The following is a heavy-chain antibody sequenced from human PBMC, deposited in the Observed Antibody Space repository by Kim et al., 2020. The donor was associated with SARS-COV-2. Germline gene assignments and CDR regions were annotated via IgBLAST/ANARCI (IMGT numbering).Heavy chain of an antibody. V-gene: IGHV3-23*01. Sequence: SVKVLFTIPRDNSKNTLYLQMNSLRAEDTAVYYCAKGVVVVAARSAYDYWGRGTLVTVSS. D-gene: IGHD2-15*01. CDR3: AKGVVVVAARSAYDY. J-gene: IGHJ4*02.